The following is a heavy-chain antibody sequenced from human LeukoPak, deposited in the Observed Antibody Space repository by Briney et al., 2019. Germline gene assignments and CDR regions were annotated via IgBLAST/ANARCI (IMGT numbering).Heavy chain of an antibody. D-gene: IGHD6-6*01. CDR3: ARATPPVH. J-gene: IGHJ4*02. V-gene: IGHV3-21*01. CDR1: GFTFSDYS. Sequence: GGSLRLSCEASGFTFSDYSMNWVRQAPGKGLEWVSAISGSSSYIHYADSAKGRFTISRDNAKNSLYLQMNSLRDEDAAVYYCARATPPVHWGQGTLVTVSS. CDR2: ISGSSSYI.